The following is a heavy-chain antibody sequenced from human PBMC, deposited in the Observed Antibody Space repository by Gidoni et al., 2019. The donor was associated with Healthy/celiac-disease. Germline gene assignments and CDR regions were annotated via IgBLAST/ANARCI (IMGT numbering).Heavy chain of an antibody. Sequence: SLRLSCAASGFTFSSYGMHWVRQAPGKGLEWVAVISYDGSNKYYADSVKGRFTISRDNSKNTLYLQMNSLRAEDTAVYYCANVDTPGDMVQGVRRDDYWGQGTLVTVSS. CDR3: ANVDTPGDMVQGVRRDDY. J-gene: IGHJ4*02. CDR1: GFTFSSYG. CDR2: ISYDGSNK. D-gene: IGHD3-10*01. V-gene: IGHV3-30*18.